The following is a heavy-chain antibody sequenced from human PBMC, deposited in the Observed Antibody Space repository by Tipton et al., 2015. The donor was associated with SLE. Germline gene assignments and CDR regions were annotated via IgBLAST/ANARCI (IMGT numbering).Heavy chain of an antibody. V-gene: IGHV3-30*04. J-gene: IGHJ2*01. D-gene: IGHD3-16*01. CDR1: GFTFSGYP. CDR3: ARDRYRGYCDYTTCFNWYFDL. CDR2: MSYDGSER. Sequence: SLRLSCAASGFTFSGYPMHWVRQTPGKGLEWVAIMSYDGSERYYGDSVRGRFTVSRDNSQNTLYLEMNSLRPDDTAVYYCARDRYRGYCDYTTCFNWYFDLWGRGTLSLSPQ.